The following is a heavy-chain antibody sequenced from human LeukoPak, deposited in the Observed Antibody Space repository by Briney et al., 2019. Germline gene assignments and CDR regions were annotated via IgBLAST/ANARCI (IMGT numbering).Heavy chain of an antibody. J-gene: IGHJ4*02. V-gene: IGHV3-30*01. CDR3: ARSDGSGSYYFDY. D-gene: IGHD3-10*01. CDR2: ISYDGSNK. Sequence: GGSLRLSCAASGFTFSSYAMHWVRQAPGKGLEWVAVISYDGSNKYYADSVKGRFTISRDNSKNTLYLQMNSLRAEDTAVYYCARSDGSGSYYFDYWGQGTLVTVSS. CDR1: GFTFSSYA.